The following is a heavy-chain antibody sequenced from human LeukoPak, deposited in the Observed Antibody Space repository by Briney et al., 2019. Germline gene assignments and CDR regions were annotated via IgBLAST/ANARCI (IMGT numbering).Heavy chain of an antibody. V-gene: IGHV1-69*04. D-gene: IGHD2-2*03. Sequence: SVKVSCKASGGTFSSYAISWVRQAPGQGLEWMGRIIPILGIANYAQKFQGRVTITADKSTSTACMELSSLRSEDTAVYYCASGNGYCSSTSCYALGYYFDYWGQGTLVTVSS. CDR2: IIPILGIA. CDR3: ASGNGYCSSTSCYALGYYFDY. CDR1: GGTFSSYA. J-gene: IGHJ4*02.